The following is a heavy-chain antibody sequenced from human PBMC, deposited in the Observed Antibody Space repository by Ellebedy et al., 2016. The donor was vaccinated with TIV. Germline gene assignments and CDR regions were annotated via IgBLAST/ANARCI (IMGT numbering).Heavy chain of an antibody. J-gene: IGHJ5*02. CDR1: GYTFTGYY. CDR3: ARDFVGHNWFDP. D-gene: IGHD1-26*01. CDR2: INPNSGGT. Sequence: AASVKVSCKASGYTFTGYYMHWVRQAPGQGLEWMGWINPNSGGTNYAQKFQGRVTMTRDTSISTAYMELSRLRSDDTAVYYCARDFVGHNWFDPWGQGTLVTVSS. V-gene: IGHV1-2*02.